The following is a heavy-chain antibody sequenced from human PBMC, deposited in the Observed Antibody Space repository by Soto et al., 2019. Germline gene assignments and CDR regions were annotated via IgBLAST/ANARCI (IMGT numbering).Heavy chain of an antibody. CDR1: GGSISSYY. V-gene: IGHV4-59*01. Sequence: SDTLSLTCTVSGGSISSYYWSWIRQPPGKGLEWIGYIYYSGSTNYNPSLKSRVTISVDTSKNQFSLKLSSVTAADTAVYYCARVFAGTTEIGGWFDPWGQGTLVTVSS. CDR3: ARVFAGTTEIGGWFDP. J-gene: IGHJ5*02. D-gene: IGHD3-10*01. CDR2: IYYSGST.